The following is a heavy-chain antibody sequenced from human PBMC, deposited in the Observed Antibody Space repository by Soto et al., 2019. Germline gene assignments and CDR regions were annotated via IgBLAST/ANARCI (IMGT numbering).Heavy chain of an antibody. V-gene: IGHV3-21*01. CDR3: ARGGGSLRSGVFDY. Sequence: GGSLRLSCAASGFTFSSYTINWVRQAPGKGLESVSCISSSGTYIYYADSVKGRFTISRDNAKNSLFLQMNSLRAEDTAVYYCARGGGSLRSGVFDYWGQGTLVTVSS. J-gene: IGHJ4*02. D-gene: IGHD4-17*01. CDR2: ISSSGTYI. CDR1: GFTFSSYT.